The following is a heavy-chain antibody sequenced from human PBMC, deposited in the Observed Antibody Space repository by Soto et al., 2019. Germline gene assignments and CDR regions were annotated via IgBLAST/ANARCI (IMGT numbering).Heavy chain of an antibody. CDR3: SRKDRSSAKNYYYYYGMDV. V-gene: IGHV5-51*01. D-gene: IGHD6-6*01. J-gene: IGHJ6*02. Sequence: GESLKISCDGSGYSFRNYWIGWVRQVPGTGLVWVGIIYPGDSDTIYNPSFQGHVIISADKSISTYYLQWSSLKASDTAIDYCSRKDRSSAKNYYYYYGMDVWGQGTTVTVSS. CDR2: IYPGDSDT. CDR1: GYSFRNYW.